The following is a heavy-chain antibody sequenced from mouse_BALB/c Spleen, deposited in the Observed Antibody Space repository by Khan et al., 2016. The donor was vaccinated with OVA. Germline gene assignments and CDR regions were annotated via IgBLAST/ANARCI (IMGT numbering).Heavy chain of an antibody. CDR2: IWAGGSN. J-gene: IGHJ4*01. V-gene: IGHV2-6-5*01. Sequence: QVQLKESGPGLVAPSQSLSITCTVSGFSLTDYAVSWIRQPPGNGLEWLGVIWAGGSNYYNSVLKSRLSISKDNSKSQVFLKGNSTPTDDTASDYCGRGPPYYGMDYWGQGTSVTVSS. CDR3: GRGPPYYGMDY. CDR1: GFSLTDYA.